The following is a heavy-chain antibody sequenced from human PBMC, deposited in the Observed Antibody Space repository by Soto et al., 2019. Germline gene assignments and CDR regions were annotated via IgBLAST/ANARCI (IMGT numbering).Heavy chain of an antibody. D-gene: IGHD5-18*01. V-gene: IGHV3-30-3*01. CDR1: GFTFSSYA. Sequence: QVPLVESGGGVVQPGRSLRLSCAASGFTFSSYAMHWVRQAPGKGLEWVAVISYDGSNKYYADSVKGRFTISRDNSKNTLYLQMNSLRAEDTAVYYCASWERGYSYGYFDYWGQGTLVTVSS. J-gene: IGHJ4*02. CDR2: ISYDGSNK. CDR3: ASWERGYSYGYFDY.